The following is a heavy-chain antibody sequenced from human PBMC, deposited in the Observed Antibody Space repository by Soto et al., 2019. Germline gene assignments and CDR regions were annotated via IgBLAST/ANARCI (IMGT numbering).Heavy chain of an antibody. CDR1: GYAFTGYY. Sequence: ASVKVSCKSSGYAFTGYYIHWVRQAPGQGLEWMGWINPNSGVTNYAQKFQGRVTMTRDTSFSTAYMELSSLRSDDTAVYYCATRYRYVHFWGQGTLVTVSS. J-gene: IGHJ4*02. CDR3: ATRYRYVHF. CDR2: INPNSGVT. D-gene: IGHD5-18*01. V-gene: IGHV1-2*02.